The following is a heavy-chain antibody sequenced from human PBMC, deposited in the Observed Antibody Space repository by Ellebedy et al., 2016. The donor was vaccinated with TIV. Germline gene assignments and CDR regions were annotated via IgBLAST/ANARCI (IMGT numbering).Heavy chain of an antibody. V-gene: IGHV3-23*01. CDR2: ISGSGGST. CDR3: ARSGDSSGYYCSDY. D-gene: IGHD3-22*01. CDR1: GFTFSSYA. J-gene: IGHJ4*02. Sequence: GESLKISXAASGFTFSSYAMSWVRQAPGKGLEWVSAISGSGGSTYYADSVKGRFTISRDNSKNTLYLQMNSLRAEDTAVYYCARSGDSSGYYCSDYWGQGTLVTVSS.